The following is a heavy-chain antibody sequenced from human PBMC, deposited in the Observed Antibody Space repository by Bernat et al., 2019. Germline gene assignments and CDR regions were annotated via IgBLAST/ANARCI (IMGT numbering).Heavy chain of an antibody. V-gene: IGHV3-7*01. J-gene: IGHJ4*02. CDR3: ARPASGWSGGYFDY. CDR2: IKYDGSEK. D-gene: IGHD6-19*01. CDR1: GFTFSNYW. Sequence: EVQLVESGGGLVQPGGSLRLSCAASGFTFSNYWMSWVRQAPGKGLEWVANIKYDGSEKYYVDSVKGRFTISRDNAKNSLYLQLNSLSAEDTAVYYCARPASGWSGGYFDYWGQGTLVTVSS.